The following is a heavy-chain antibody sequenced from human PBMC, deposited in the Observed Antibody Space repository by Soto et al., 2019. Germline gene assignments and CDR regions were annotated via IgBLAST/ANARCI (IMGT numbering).Heavy chain of an antibody. V-gene: IGHV1-46*01. D-gene: IGHD3-22*01. Sequence: ASVKVSCKASGYTFTSYYMHWVRQAPGQGLEWMGIINPSGGSTSYAQKFQGRVTMTRDTSTSTVYMELSSLRSEDTAVYYCAREETYYYDSSGYWPYWGQGTLVTVSS. J-gene: IGHJ4*02. CDR2: INPSGGST. CDR3: AREETYYYDSSGYWPY. CDR1: GYTFTSYY.